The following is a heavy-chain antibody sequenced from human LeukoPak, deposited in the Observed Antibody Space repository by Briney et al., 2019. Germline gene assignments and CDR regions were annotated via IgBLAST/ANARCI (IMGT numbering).Heavy chain of an antibody. CDR3: ARDWSGPYYFDY. J-gene: IGHJ4*01. CDR2: MSQSGST. Sequence: SQTLSLTCTVSGGSISSGGYYWTWIRQPPGKGLEWIGYMSQSGSTYYNPSLKSRVTISVDTSKSQFSLKLTSVTAADTAVYYCARDWSGPYYFDYWGQGTLVTVSS. V-gene: IGHV4-31*03. CDR1: GGSISSGGYY. D-gene: IGHD3-3*01.